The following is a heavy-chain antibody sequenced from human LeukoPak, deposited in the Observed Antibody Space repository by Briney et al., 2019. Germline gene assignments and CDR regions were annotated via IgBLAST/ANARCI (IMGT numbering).Heavy chain of an antibody. CDR3: ARGRRVWFDP. J-gene: IGHJ5*02. Sequence: PSETLSLTCTVSGGSISSSSYYWGWIRQPPGKGLEWIGEINHSGSTNYNPSLKSRVTISVDTSKNQFSLKLSSVTAADTAVYYCARGRRVWFDPWGQGTLVTVSS. V-gene: IGHV4-39*07. CDR1: GGSISSSSYY. CDR2: INHSGST.